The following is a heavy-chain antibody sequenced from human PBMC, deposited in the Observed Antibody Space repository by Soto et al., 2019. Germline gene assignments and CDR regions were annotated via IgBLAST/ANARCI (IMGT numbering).Heavy chain of an antibody. CDR3: AKVNWNDASFDY. CDR2: ISGVGGNT. CDR1: GFTLTTYS. J-gene: IGHJ4*02. D-gene: IGHD1-1*01. Sequence: AGSLRLSFAASGFTLTTYSMSCVRQAPGKGLDWVSAISGVGGNTYYADSVKGRFTISRDTSKNTLYLQMNSLRVEDTAVYYCAKVNWNDASFDYWGQGTLVTVSS. V-gene: IGHV3-23*01.